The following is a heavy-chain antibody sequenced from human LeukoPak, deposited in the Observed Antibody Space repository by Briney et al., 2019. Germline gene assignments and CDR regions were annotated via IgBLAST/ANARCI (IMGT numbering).Heavy chain of an antibody. CDR1: GYTFTSYG. J-gene: IGHJ4*02. V-gene: IGHV1-18*01. Sequence: ASVKVSCKASGYTFTSYGISWVRQAPGQGLEWMGWISAYNGNTNYAQKLQGRVTMTTDTSTSTAYMELRSLRSDDTAVYYCARDQIVVVAAAIQGLFDYWGQGALVTVSS. D-gene: IGHD2-15*01. CDR2: ISAYNGNT. CDR3: ARDQIVVVAAAIQGLFDY.